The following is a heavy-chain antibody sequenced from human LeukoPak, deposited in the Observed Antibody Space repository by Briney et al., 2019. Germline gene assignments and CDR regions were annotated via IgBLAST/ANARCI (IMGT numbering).Heavy chain of an antibody. V-gene: IGHV3-30*14. CDR1: GFTFSSYT. J-gene: IGHJ4*02. D-gene: IGHD3-9*01. Sequence: GGSLRLSCAASGFTFSSYTMHWVRQAPGMGLQWVAVISYDGSYTYYSDSVKGRFTISRDSSKNTLYLQMNNPTTDDTAVYYCAGGTAGTALFDLGGQGTLDTVFS. CDR3: AGGTAGTALFDL. CDR2: ISYDGSYT.